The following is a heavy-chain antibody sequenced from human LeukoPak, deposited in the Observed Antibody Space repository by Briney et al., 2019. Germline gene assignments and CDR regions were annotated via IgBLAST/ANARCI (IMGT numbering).Heavy chain of an antibody. Sequence: PGGSLRLSCAASGFTFDDYAMHWVRQAPGKWLEWVSAISGSGGSTYYADSVKGRFTISRDNSKNTLYLQMNSLRAEDTAVYYCATERYYYGSGSYYNEAYWGQGTLVTVSS. CDR3: ATERYYYGSGSYYNEAY. V-gene: IGHV3-23*01. J-gene: IGHJ4*02. CDR1: GFTFDDYA. D-gene: IGHD3-10*01. CDR2: ISGSGGST.